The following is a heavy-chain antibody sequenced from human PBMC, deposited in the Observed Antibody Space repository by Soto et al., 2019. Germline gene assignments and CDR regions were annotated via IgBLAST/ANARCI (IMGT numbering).Heavy chain of an antibody. CDR3: ARGLPHGSGSYYNGIDY. D-gene: IGHD3-10*01. Sequence: GASVKVSCKASGYTFTSYAMHWVRQAPGQRLEWMGWINPNSGGTKYSQKFQGWVTMTRDTSISTAYMELSRLRSDDTAVYYCARGLPHGSGSYYNGIDYWGQGTLVTVSS. J-gene: IGHJ4*02. CDR2: INPNSGGT. CDR1: GYTFTSYA. V-gene: IGHV1-2*04.